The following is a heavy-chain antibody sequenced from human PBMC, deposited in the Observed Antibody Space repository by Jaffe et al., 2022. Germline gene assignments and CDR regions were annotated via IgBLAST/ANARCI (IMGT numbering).Heavy chain of an antibody. Sequence: EVQLLESGGGLVQPGGSLRLSCAASGFTFSSYAMSWVRQAPGKGLEWVSAISGSGGSTYYADSVKGRFTISRDNSKNTLYLQMNSLRAEDTAVYYCAKGAFALWFRDDYFDYWGQGTLVTVSS. D-gene: IGHD3-10*01. CDR1: GFTFSSYA. V-gene: IGHV3-23*01. CDR3: AKGAFALWFRDDYFDY. CDR2: ISGSGGST. J-gene: IGHJ4*02.